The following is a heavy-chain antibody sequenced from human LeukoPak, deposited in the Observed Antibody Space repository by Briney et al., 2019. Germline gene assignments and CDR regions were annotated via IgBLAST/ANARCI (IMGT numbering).Heavy chain of an antibody. CDR2: IKKDGSET. V-gene: IGHV3-7*03. CDR3: ARGRYSGTTYYFDY. D-gene: IGHD5-12*01. Sequence: GGSLRLSCAASGFAFSSYAMSWVRQVPGKGLEWVANIKKDGSETYYVDSVKGRFTISRDNAKNSLYLQMNSLRAEDTAMYYCARGRYSGTTYYFDYWGQGTLVTVSS. CDR1: GFAFSSYA. J-gene: IGHJ4*02.